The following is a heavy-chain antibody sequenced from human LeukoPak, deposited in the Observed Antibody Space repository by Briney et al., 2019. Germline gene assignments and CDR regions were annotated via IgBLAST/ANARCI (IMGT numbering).Heavy chain of an antibody. Sequence: ASVKVSCKASGGTFISYAISWVRQAPGRGLEWMGGIIPIFGTAKYAQKFQGRVTITADESTSTAYMELSSLRSEDTAVYYCARDSSRGSDFWSGLLKRDYGMDVWGQGTTVTVSS. CDR1: GGTFISYA. V-gene: IGHV1-69*13. D-gene: IGHD3-3*01. CDR2: IIPIFGTA. J-gene: IGHJ6*02. CDR3: ARDSSRGSDFWSGLLKRDYGMDV.